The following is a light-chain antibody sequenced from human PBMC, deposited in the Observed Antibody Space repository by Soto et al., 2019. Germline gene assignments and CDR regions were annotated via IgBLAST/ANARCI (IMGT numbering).Light chain of an antibody. Sequence: QSALTQPTSASGSPGQSITISCTGTSSDVGGYNYVSWYQHHPGKAPKLMICDVSDRPSGVSNRFSGSKSGNTASLTISGLQAEDEADYYCSSYTSSSTPWVFGTGTKVTVL. CDR2: DVS. CDR3: SSYTSSSTPWV. J-gene: IGLJ1*01. CDR1: SSDVGGYNY. V-gene: IGLV2-14*03.